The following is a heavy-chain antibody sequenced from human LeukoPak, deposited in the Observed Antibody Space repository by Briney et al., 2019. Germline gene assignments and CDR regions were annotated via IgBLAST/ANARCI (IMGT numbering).Heavy chain of an antibody. CDR3: ARQIAVPGKAGFDY. CDR2: IYTTGST. CDR1: GGSISSYY. Sequence: SSETLSLTCTVSGGSISSYYWSWIRQPAGKGLEWIGRIYTTGSTNYNPSLKSRITLSVDTSKNQFSLKLSAVTAADTAVYYCARQIAVPGKAGFDYWGQGTLVTVSS. D-gene: IGHD6-19*01. J-gene: IGHJ4*02. V-gene: IGHV4-4*07.